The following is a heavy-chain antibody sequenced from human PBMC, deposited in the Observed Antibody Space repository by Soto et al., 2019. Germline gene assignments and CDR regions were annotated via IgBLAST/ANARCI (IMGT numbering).Heavy chain of an antibody. Sequence: SETLSLTCTVSGVSISSYYWSWIRQPPGKGLEWIGYIYYSGSTNYNPSLKSRVTISVDTSKNQFSLKLSSVTAADTAVYYCARWSGDWFDPWGQGTLVTVSS. CDR1: GVSISSYY. V-gene: IGHV4-59*01. CDR2: IYYSGST. CDR3: ARWSGDWFDP. J-gene: IGHJ5*02.